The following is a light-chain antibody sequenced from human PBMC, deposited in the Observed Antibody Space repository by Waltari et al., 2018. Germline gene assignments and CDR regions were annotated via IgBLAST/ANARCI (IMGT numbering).Light chain of an antibody. V-gene: IGLV1-44*01. J-gene: IGLJ1*01. CDR3: AACDDSLNGYV. CDR1: SSNIGSNT. Sequence: QSVLTQPPSASGTPGQRVTISCSGSSSNIGSNTVNWYQQLPGTAPKPLIYSNNRRPSGGPDRFAGSKSGPSASLAISGLQSEDEADYYCAACDDSLNGYVFGTGTKVTVL. CDR2: SNN.